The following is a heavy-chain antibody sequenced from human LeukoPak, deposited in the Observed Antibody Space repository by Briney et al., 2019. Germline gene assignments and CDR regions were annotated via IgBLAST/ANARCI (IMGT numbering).Heavy chain of an antibody. V-gene: IGHV1-2*02. Sequence: ASVKVSCKASGYTFTGYYMHWVGQAPGQGLEGWGWINPNSGGKNYAQKFQGRVTMTRDTSISTAYMELSRLRSDDTAVYYCARFTYGYSSSGLDYWGQGTLVTVSS. CDR3: ARFTYGYSSSGLDY. D-gene: IGHD6-6*01. J-gene: IGHJ4*02. CDR2: INPNSGGK. CDR1: GYTFTGYY.